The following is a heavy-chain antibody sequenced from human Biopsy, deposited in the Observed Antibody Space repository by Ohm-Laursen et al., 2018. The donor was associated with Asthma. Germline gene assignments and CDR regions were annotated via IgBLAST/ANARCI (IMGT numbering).Heavy chain of an antibody. Sequence: ASVKVSCKASGYNFISFAIHWVRQAPGQRLEWMGWVNTGNGDTKYSQKFQGRVTITRDTSASTAYMELRNLRSEDTVTYYCARTYYDFLTGQVKDVFGVWGQGTMVTVSS. CDR2: VNTGNGDT. CDR3: ARTYYDFLTGQVKDVFGV. V-gene: IGHV1-3*04. CDR1: GYNFISFA. J-gene: IGHJ3*01. D-gene: IGHD3-9*01.